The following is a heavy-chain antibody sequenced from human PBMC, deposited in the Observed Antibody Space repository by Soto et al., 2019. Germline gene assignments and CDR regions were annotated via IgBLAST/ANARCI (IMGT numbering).Heavy chain of an antibody. J-gene: IGHJ4*02. CDR3: AREGSNYYGSGSYYH. CDR2: INAGNGYT. CDR1: GYPFTNHG. Sequence: ASVKVSCKASGYPFTNHGIHWVRQAPGQSLEWMGWINAGNGYTKHSQKFQGRVTITRDASASTAYMELSSLRSEDTAVYYCAREGSNYYGSGSYYHWGQGTLVTVSS. D-gene: IGHD3-10*01. V-gene: IGHV1-3*01.